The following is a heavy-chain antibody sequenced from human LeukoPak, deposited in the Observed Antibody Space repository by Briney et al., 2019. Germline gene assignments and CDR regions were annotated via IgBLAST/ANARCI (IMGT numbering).Heavy chain of an antibody. CDR1: GFTVSSNY. CDR2: IYSGGST. V-gene: IGHV3-53*04. D-gene: IGHD5-18*01. CDR3: ATTQETTAMVVMDV. Sequence: PGGSLRLSCAASGFTVSSNYMSWVRQAPGKGLEWVSVIYSGGSTYYADSVKGRFTISRHNSKNTLYLQMNSLRAEDTAVYYCATTQETTAMVVMDVWGQGTTVTVSS. J-gene: IGHJ6*02.